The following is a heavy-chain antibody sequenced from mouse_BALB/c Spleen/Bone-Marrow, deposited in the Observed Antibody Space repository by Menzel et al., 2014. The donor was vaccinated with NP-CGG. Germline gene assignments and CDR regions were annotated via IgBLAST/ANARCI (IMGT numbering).Heavy chain of an antibody. CDR2: INPSNGRS. CDR3: ARYNAYDWYFDV. J-gene: IGHJ1*01. CDR1: GYTFTSYW. D-gene: IGHD2-2*01. V-gene: IGHV1S81*02. Sequence: VQLVESGAELVKPGASVKLSCKASGYTFTSYWMHWVKQRPGQGLEWIGEINPSNGRSNYSEKFKSKATLTVDKSSSTTYMQLSSLTSEDSAVYSCARYNAYDWYFDVWGAETTVTVYS.